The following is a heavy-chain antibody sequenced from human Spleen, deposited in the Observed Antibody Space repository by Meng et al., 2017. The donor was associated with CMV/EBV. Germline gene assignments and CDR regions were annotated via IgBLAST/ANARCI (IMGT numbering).Heavy chain of an antibody. CDR3: ARLVVTLSYYYGMDV. CDR2: INPKSGET. CDR1: GYTFTGFY. V-gene: IGHV1-2*02. J-gene: IGHJ6*02. Sequence: ASVKVSCKTSGYTFTGFYVHWVRQAPGRGLQWMGWINPKSGETNYAQKFEGRVTMTRDTSSNTAYMELTSLRADDTAVYYCARLVVTLSYYYGMDVWGQGTTVTVSS. D-gene: IGHD4-23*01.